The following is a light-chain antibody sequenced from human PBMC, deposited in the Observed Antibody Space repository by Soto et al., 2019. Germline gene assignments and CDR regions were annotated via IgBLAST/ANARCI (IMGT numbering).Light chain of an antibody. V-gene: IGKV3-11*01. CDR2: DAS. Sequence: PGERATLSCRASQSVSRKLVWYQQKPGQSPRLLIYDASNRATGIPARFSGSGSGTDFTLTISSLEPEDFAFYFCQQRSHWPTFGQGTKVDIK. J-gene: IGKJ1*01. CDR1: QSVSRK. CDR3: QQRSHWPT.